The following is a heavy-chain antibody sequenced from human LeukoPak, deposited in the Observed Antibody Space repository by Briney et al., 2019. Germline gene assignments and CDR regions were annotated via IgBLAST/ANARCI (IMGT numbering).Heavy chain of an antibody. D-gene: IGHD2-2*02. Sequence: PGRSLRLSCAASGFTFDDYAMHWVRQAPGKGLECVSGISWNSGSIGYADSVKGRFTISRDNAKNSLYLQMNSLRAEDTALYYCTAAAIAGIDYWGQGTLVTVSS. CDR3: TAAAIAGIDY. CDR2: ISWNSGSI. V-gene: IGHV3-9*01. J-gene: IGHJ4*02. CDR1: GFTFDDYA.